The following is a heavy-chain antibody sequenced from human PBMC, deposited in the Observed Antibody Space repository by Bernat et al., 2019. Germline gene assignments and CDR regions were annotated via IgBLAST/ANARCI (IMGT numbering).Heavy chain of an antibody. D-gene: IGHD6-19*01. Sequence: QVQLVESGGGVVQPGRSLRLSCAASGFTFSSYSMHWVRQAPGKGLEWVAVIWYDGSNKYDADSVKVRFTISRDNSKNTLDLQMNSLRAEDTAVYYCARVEGSSGWSFDCWGQGTLVTVSS. CDR2: IWYDGSNK. J-gene: IGHJ4*02. CDR3: ARVEGSSGWSFDC. V-gene: IGHV3-33*01. CDR1: GFTFSSYS.